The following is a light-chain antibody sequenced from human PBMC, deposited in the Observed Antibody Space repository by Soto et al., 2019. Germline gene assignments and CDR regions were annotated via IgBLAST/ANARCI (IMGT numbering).Light chain of an antibody. Sequence: EVVMTQSPATLSVSPGERVTLPCRSSQSVADNLAWFQQKPGQGPRLIIYGASTRATGIPARFSGSRSGTDFTLTISSLEPEDVAVYYCQQRSNWPITLGQGTRLEIK. CDR1: QSVADN. CDR2: GAS. V-gene: IGKV3-11*01. CDR3: QQRSNWPIT. J-gene: IGKJ5*01.